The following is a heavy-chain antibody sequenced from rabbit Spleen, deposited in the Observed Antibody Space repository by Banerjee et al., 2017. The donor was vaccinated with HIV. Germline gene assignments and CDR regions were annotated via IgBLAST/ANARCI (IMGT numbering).Heavy chain of an antibody. J-gene: IGHJ2*01. Sequence: QEQLVESGGGLVQPGGSLALTCKASGFTISSSYDMCWVRQAPGKGLEWIACIDTGSSGFTYFASWAKGRFTISKTSSTTVTLQMTSLTAADTATYFCARNYVNAFDPWGPGTLVTVS. D-gene: IGHD1-1*01. V-gene: IGHV1S45*01. CDR2: IDTGSSGFT. CDR3: ARNYVNAFDP. CDR1: GFTISSSYD.